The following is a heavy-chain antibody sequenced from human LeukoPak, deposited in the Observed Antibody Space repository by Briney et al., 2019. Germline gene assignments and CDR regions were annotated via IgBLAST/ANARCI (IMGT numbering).Heavy chain of an antibody. CDR2: IYYSGST. CDR1: GGSLTSYY. Sequence: SETLSLTCTVSGGSLTSYYWSWIRQPPGKGLEWIGYIYYSGSTNYNPSLKSRVTISVDTSKNQFSLKLSSVTAADTAVYYCARKLGVVINYWYFDLWGRGTLVTVSS. V-gene: IGHV4-59*12. J-gene: IGHJ2*01. CDR3: ARKLGVVINYWYFDL. D-gene: IGHD3-3*01.